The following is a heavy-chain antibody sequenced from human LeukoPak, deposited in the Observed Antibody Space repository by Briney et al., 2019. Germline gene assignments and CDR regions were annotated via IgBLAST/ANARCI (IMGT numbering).Heavy chain of an antibody. Sequence: GGSLRLSCTASGFTFGEYAMSWVRQAPGKGLEWVGFIRSKAYGGTTEYAASVKGRFTISRDDSKSIAYLQMNSLKTEDTTVYYCTRDSGRYYGSGHDAFDIWGQGTMVTVSS. CDR1: GFTFGEYA. CDR3: TRDSGRYYGSGHDAFDI. J-gene: IGHJ3*02. V-gene: IGHV3-49*04. D-gene: IGHD3-10*01. CDR2: IRSKAYGGTT.